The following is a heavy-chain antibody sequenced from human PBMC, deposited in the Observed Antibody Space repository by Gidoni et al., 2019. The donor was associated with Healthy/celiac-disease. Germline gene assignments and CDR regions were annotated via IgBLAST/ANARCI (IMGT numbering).Heavy chain of an antibody. J-gene: IGHJ4*02. CDR2: INAGNGNT. CDR1: GYTFTSYA. V-gene: IGHV1-3*01. CDR3: ARDSTDFWSGYYRY. Sequence: QVQLVQSGAEVTKPGASVTVSCKASGYTFTSYAMHWVRQAPGQRLEWMGWINAGNGNTKYSQKFQGRVTITRDTSASTAYMELSSLRSEDTAVYYCARDSTDFWSGYYRYWGQGTLVTVSS. D-gene: IGHD3-3*01.